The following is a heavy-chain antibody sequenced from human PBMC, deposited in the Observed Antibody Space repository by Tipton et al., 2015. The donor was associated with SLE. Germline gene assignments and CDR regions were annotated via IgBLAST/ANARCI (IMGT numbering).Heavy chain of an antibody. Sequence: TLSLTCTVSGGSISSYYWSWIRQPPGKGLEWIGYIYYSGSTNYNPSLKSRVTISVDTSKNQFSLKLSSVTAADTAVYYCARDLGAADYYFDYWGQGTLVTVSS. J-gene: IGHJ4*02. CDR3: ARDLGAADYYFDY. CDR1: GGSISSYY. CDR2: IYYSGST. V-gene: IGHV4-59*01. D-gene: IGHD6-13*01.